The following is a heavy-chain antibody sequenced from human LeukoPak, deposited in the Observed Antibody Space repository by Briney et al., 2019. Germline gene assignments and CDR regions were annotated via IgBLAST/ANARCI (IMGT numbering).Heavy chain of an antibody. CDR1: DGSVSSVGYY. CDR2: IYYSGTI. J-gene: IGHJ4*02. Sequence: SETLSLTCTVSDGSVSSVGYYWGWIRQPPGKGLEWIGSIYYSGTIYYNPSLASRVTIFVDTSKNQFSLRLSSVTAADTAVYYCARRDQAIDYWGQGTLVTVSS. CDR3: ARRDQAIDY. D-gene: IGHD5-24*01. V-gene: IGHV4-39*01.